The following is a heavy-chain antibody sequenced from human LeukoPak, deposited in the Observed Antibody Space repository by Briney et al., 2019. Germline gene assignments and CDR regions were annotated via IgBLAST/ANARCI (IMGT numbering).Heavy chain of an antibody. CDR1: GGTFSSYA. V-gene: IGHV1-69*13. CDR3: ARESENCSGGSCTNDAFDI. J-gene: IGHJ3*02. CDR2: IIPIFGTA. Sequence: GASVKVSCKASGGTFSSYAISWVRQAPGQGLEWMGGIIPIFGTANYAQKFQGRVTITADESTSTAYMELSSLRSEDTAVYYCARESENCSGGSCTNDAFDIWGQGTMVTVSS. D-gene: IGHD2-15*01.